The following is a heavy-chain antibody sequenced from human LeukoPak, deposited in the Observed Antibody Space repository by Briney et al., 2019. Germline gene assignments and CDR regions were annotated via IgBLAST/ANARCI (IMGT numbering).Heavy chain of an antibody. CDR3: ARATFYGDSSGYYLGAFDI. J-gene: IGHJ3*02. CDR1: GGTFSSYA. CDR2: IIPILGIA. D-gene: IGHD3-22*01. V-gene: IGHV1-69*04. Sequence: GASVTVSCKASGGTFSSYAISWVRQAPGQGLEWMERIIPILGIANYAQKFQGRVTITADKSTSTAYMELSSLRSEDTAVYYCARATFYGDSSGYYLGAFDIWGQGTMVTVSS.